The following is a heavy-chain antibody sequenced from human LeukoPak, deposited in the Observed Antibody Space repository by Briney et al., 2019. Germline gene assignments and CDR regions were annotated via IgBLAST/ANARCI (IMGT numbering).Heavy chain of an antibody. D-gene: IGHD2-2*03. J-gene: IGHJ4*02. CDR2: IRVYNGDT. CDR3: ATGYCSSTNCRIDY. V-gene: IGHV1-18*01. CDR1: GHTFTSYG. Sequence: ASVKVSRKASGHTFTSYGISWVRQAPGQGLEWMGWIRVYNGDTNYAQKLQGRVTMTTDTSTSTAYMELRSLRSDDTAVYYCATGYCSSTNCRIDYWGQGTLVSVSS.